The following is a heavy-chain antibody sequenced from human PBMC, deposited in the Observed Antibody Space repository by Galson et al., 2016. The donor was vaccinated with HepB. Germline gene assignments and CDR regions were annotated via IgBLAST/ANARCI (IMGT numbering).Heavy chain of an antibody. V-gene: IGHV3-33*01. D-gene: IGHD4-17*01. CDR2: IWYDGSNK. CDR1: GFTFSSYG. J-gene: IGHJ6*02. CDR3: ARGDYGAYSPFGMDV. Sequence: SLRLSCAASGFTFSSYGMHWVRQAPGKGLKWVAVIWYDGSNKQFADSVKGRFTISRDNSKNTVYLQMNSLRAEDTAVNYCARGDYGAYSPFGMDVWGQGTTVTVSS.